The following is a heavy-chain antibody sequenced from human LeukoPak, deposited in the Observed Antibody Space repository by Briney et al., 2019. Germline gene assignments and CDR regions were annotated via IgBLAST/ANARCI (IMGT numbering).Heavy chain of an antibody. CDR1: GDSLSSNSAT. CDR3: ARGNGYPFDY. CDR2: TYYRSKWYN. V-gene: IGHV6-1*01. Sequence: SQTLSLTCAISGDSLSSNSATWNWVRQSPSRDLEWLGRTYYRSKWYNDYAVSVKGRVTINPDASKKQFSLQLNSVTPEDTAMYYCARGNGYPFDYWGQGTLVTVSS. D-gene: IGHD3-16*01. J-gene: IGHJ4*02.